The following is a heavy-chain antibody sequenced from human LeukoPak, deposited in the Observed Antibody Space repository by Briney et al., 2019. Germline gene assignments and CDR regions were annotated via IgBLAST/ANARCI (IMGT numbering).Heavy chain of an antibody. CDR3: AKIPTGYCSSTSCYERDFDY. CDR2: IPYDGSNK. Sequence: GGSLRLSCAASGFTFSSYGMHWVRQAPGKGLEWVAVIPYDGSNKYYADSAKGRFTISRDNSKNTLYLQMNSLRAEDTAVYYCAKIPTGYCSSTSCYERDFDYWGQGTLVTVSS. CDR1: GFTFSSYG. D-gene: IGHD2-2*01. V-gene: IGHV3-30*18. J-gene: IGHJ4*02.